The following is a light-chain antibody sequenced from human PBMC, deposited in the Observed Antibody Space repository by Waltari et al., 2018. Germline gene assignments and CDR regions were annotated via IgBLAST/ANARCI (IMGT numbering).Light chain of an antibody. CDR1: SGHSSYA. V-gene: IGLV4-69*01. J-gene: IGLJ3*02. Sequence: QLVLTQSPSASASLGASVKLTCTLSSGHSSYAIAWHQQQPEKGPRYLMKLNSDGSHSKGDGIPDRFSGSSSGAGRYLTISSLQSEGEADYYCQTWGTGIRVFGGGTKLTVL. CDR3: QTWGTGIRV. CDR2: LNSDGSH.